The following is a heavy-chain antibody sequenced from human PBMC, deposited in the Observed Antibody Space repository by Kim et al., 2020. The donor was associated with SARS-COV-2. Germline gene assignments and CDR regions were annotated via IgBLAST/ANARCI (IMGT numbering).Heavy chain of an antibody. V-gene: IGHV3-33*01. CDR2: IWYDGDNK. Sequence: GGSLRLSCAASGFTFSSSAMHWVRQAPGKGLEWVAVIWYDGDNKYYADSVKGRFTISRDNTINTLYLQMNSLRAEDTAVYYCARDWTAYSGYDWANDYWGQGTLVTVSS. J-gene: IGHJ4*02. D-gene: IGHD5-12*01. CDR3: ARDWTAYSGYDWANDY. CDR1: GFTFSSSA.